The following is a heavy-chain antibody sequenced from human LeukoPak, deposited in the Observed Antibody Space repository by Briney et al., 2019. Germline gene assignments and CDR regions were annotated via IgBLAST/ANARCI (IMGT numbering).Heavy chain of an antibody. CDR3: ARAGIAAACVY. CDR2: ISSSGSTI. CDR1: GFTFSSYG. V-gene: IGHV3-48*03. Sequence: GGSLRLSCAASGFTFSSYGMNWVRQAPGKGLEWVSYISSSGSTIYYADSVKGRFTISRDNAKNSLYLQMNSLRAEDTAVYYCARAGIAAACVYWGQGTLVTVSS. D-gene: IGHD6-13*01. J-gene: IGHJ4*02.